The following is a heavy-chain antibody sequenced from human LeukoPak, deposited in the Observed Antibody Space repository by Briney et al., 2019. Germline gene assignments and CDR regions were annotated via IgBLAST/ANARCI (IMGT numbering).Heavy chain of an antibody. D-gene: IGHD4-17*01. CDR1: GYTFTCYG. Sequence: ASVKVSCKASGYTFTCYGISWVRQAPGQGLEWMGWISAYNGNTNYAQKLQGRVTMTTDTSTSTAYMELRSLRSDDAAVYYCAGDLRTTVTTCGYWGQGTLVTVSS. CDR3: AGDLRTTVTTCGY. CDR2: ISAYNGNT. V-gene: IGHV1-18*01. J-gene: IGHJ4*02.